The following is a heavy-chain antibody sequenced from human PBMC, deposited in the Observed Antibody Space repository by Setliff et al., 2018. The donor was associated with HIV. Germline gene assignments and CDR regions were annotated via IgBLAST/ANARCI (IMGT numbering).Heavy chain of an antibody. CDR3: ARAAAGNTGPFDL. D-gene: IGHD4-17*01. J-gene: IGHJ4*02. V-gene: IGHV4-39*07. CDR2: VSSRGDA. CDR1: GGSIASGDYY. Sequence: SETLSLTCTVSGGSIASGDYYWNWIRQPPGKGLEWIGRVSSRGDANYNPSLKSRVTMSVDTSKNQFSLNLRSVTAADTAVYYCARAAAGNTGPFDLWGQGSPVTVSS.